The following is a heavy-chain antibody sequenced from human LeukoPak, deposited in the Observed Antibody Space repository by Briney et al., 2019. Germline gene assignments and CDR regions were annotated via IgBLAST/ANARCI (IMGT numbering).Heavy chain of an antibody. CDR1: GFTFSSYG. Sequence: PGRSLRLSCAASGFTFSSYGTHWVRQAPGKGLEWVAVIWYDGSNKYYADSVKGRFTISRDDANNSLSLQMNNLRAEDTALYHCARDPFGAAHNWFDPWGQGTLVIVSS. D-gene: IGHD3-3*01. J-gene: IGHJ5*02. V-gene: IGHV3-33*01. CDR3: ARDPFGAAHNWFDP. CDR2: IWYDGSNK.